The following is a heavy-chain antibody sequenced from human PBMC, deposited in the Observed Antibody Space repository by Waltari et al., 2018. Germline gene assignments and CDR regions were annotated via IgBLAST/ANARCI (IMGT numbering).Heavy chain of an antibody. CDR3: AKKRTTYYDTTGGAFFDS. CDR1: GFPFQNYA. CDR2: ISWNGGKT. D-gene: IGHD3-22*01. Sequence: EVQLVESGGDLVQPGRSLRLSCAASGFPFQNYAVQWVRQTPGKSLEWVSGISWNGGKTAYADSVKGRFTISRDTAKNAVYLQMNSLRPEDTALYYCAKKRTTYYDTTGGAFFDSWGQGTLVTVSS. V-gene: IGHV3-9*01. J-gene: IGHJ4*02.